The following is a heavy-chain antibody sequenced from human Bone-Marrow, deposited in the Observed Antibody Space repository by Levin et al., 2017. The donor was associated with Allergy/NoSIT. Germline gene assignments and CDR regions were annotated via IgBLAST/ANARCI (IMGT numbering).Heavy chain of an antibody. D-gene: IGHD3-3*01. Sequence: GGSLRLSCAASGFTFGEYAMSWFRQAPGKGLEWVGFIRSKAYGGTTEYAASVKGRFSISRDDSKSIAYLQMNSLKSEDTAVYYCTRDPGLDFWSGALRFDYWGQGTLVTVSS. V-gene: IGHV3-49*03. CDR2: IRSKAYGGTT. J-gene: IGHJ4*02. CDR3: TRDPGLDFWSGALRFDY. CDR1: GFTFGEYA.